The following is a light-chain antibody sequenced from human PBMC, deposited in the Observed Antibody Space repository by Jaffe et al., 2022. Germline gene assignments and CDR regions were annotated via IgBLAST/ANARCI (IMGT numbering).Light chain of an antibody. Sequence: DIVMTQSPDSLAVSLGERATINCKSSQSVLYSSNNKNYLAWYQQQPGQPPKLLIYWASTRESGVPDRFSGSGSGTDFTLTISSLQAEDVAVYYCQQYYGTPWTFGQGTKVEI. V-gene: IGKV4-1*01. CDR2: WAS. J-gene: IGKJ1*01. CDR3: QQYYGTPWT. CDR1: QSVLYSSNNKNY.